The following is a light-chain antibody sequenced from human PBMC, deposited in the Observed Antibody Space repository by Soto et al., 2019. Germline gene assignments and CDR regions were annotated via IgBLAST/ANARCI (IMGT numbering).Light chain of an antibody. CDR2: GAS. J-gene: IGKJ1*01. CDR3: HQYGSSQGK. V-gene: IGKV3-20*01. Sequence: PGERATLSCTASQTVSSARLAWFQQKPGQAPRLLIYGASSRAPGIPDRFSGSGSETDFTLTITRLESEDFAGYSCHQYGSSQGKCGQGTQVDIK. CDR1: QTVSSAR.